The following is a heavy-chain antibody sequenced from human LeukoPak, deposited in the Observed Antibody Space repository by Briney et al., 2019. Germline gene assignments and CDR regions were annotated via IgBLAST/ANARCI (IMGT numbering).Heavy chain of an antibody. D-gene: IGHD5-12*01. Sequence: ASVKVSCKASGGTFSSYAISWVRQAPGQGLEWMGGIIPLFGTANSAQKFQGGVTITADKSTSTAYMELSSLRSEDTAVYYCARDGGGYSGYDLLNPYYGMDVWGKGTTVTVSS. CDR1: GGTFSSYA. CDR2: IIPLFGTA. J-gene: IGHJ6*04. CDR3: ARDGGGYSGYDLLNPYYGMDV. V-gene: IGHV1-69*06.